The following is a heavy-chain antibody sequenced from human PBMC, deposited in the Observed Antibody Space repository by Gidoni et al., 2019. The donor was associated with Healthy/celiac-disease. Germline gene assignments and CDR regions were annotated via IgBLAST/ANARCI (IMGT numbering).Heavy chain of an antibody. Sequence: QVQLVESGGGVVQPGRSLRLSCAASGFTFSSYAMHWVRQAPGKGLAWVAVISYDGSNKYYADSVKGRFTISRDNSKNTLYLQMNSLRAEDTAVYYCARDRPYFDYWGQGTLVTVSS. CDR3: ARDRPYFDY. CDR1: GFTFSSYA. V-gene: IGHV3-30*04. J-gene: IGHJ4*02. CDR2: ISYDGSNK.